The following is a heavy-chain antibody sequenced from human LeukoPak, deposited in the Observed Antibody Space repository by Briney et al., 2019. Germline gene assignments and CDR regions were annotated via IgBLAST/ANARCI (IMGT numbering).Heavy chain of an antibody. CDR2: ISAYNGNT. CDR1: GYTFTSYC. V-gene: IGHV1-18*01. J-gene: IGHJ4*02. Sequence: ASVKVSCKASGYTFTSYCIRWVRQAPRHGLEWMGWISAYNGNTNYAQKLQGRVTMTTDTSTSTAYMELRSLRSDDTAVYYCARVYDILTGYVDYWGQGTLVTVSS. CDR3: ARVYDILTGYVDY. D-gene: IGHD3-9*01.